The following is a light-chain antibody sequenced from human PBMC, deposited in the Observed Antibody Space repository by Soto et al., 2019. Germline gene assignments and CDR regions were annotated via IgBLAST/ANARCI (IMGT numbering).Light chain of an antibody. CDR3: QQYDTSPLT. CDR2: DAS. CDR1: QTITNSY. Sequence: DIVLTQSPATLSLSPGERATLSCGASQTITNSYLAWYQLKPGLAPRLLFYDASNRATGVPDRFSGSGSGTDFTLTISRLEPEDFAVYYCQQYDTSPLTFGGGTKVEIK. V-gene: IGKV3D-20*01. J-gene: IGKJ4*01.